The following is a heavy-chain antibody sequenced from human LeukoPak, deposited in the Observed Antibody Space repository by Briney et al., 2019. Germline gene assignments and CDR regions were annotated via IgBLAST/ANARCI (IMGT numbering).Heavy chain of an antibody. J-gene: IGHJ4*02. CDR1: GYTFTDYY. D-gene: IGHD2-2*01. CDR3: ARDPLSNSWYYFDY. V-gene: IGHV1-2*02. Sequence: GASVKVSCKASGYTFTDYYMHWVRQAPGQGLEWMGWIHPNSGGTNYAQSLQGRVTMTRDRSISTAYMELSRLTSDDTAVYYCARDPLSNSWYYFDYWGQGTLVTVSS. CDR2: IHPNSGGT.